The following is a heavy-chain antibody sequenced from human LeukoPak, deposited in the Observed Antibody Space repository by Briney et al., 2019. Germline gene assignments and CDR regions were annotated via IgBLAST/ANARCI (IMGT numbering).Heavy chain of an antibody. D-gene: IGHD3-10*01. Sequence: GGSLRLSCAASGLTFSRDWMSWVRQPPGQGLEWVATIKQDASEEYYVDSVNGRFTISRDNAKNSLYLQMNSLRAEDTALYHCARMGYGSGSYYFDYWGQGTLVTVSS. CDR2: IKQDASEE. V-gene: IGHV3-7*03. J-gene: IGHJ4*02. CDR1: GLTFSRDW. CDR3: ARMGYGSGSYYFDY.